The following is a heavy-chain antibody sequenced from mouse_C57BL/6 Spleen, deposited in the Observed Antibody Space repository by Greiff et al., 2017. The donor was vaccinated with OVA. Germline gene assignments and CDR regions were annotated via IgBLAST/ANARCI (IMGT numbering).Heavy chain of an antibody. CDR3: TRWRGSSDY. CDR1: GYTFTDYE. CDR2: IDPETGGT. J-gene: IGHJ2*01. V-gene: IGHV1-15*01. D-gene: IGHD1-1*01. Sequence: VQLQQSGAELVRPGASVTLSCKASGYTFTDYEMHWVKQTPVHGLEWIGAIDPETGGTAYNQKFKGKAILTADKSSSTAYMELRSLTSEDSAVYYCTRWRGSSDYWGQGTTLTVSS.